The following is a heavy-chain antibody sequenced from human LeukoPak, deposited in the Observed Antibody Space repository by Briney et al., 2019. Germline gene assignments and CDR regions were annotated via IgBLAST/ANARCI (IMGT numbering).Heavy chain of an antibody. D-gene: IGHD4-17*01. CDR1: GGSISGSSYY. J-gene: IGHJ4*02. CDR3: ARLRGAMTPVTSDFDY. CDR2: VFYSGSA. Sequence: SETLSLTCTVSGGSISGSSYYWAWIRQPPGKGLEWIGSVFYSGSAYYNPSLKSRVTISVDTSKNQFSLNLSSVTAADTAIYYCARLRGAMTPVTSDFDYWGQGTLVTASS. V-gene: IGHV4-39*01.